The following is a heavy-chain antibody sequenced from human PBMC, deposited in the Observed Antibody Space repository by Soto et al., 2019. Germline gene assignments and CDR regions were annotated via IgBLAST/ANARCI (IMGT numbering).Heavy chain of an antibody. CDR3: AREGRTYYDFWSGYGMDV. J-gene: IGHJ6*02. CDR1: GGTFSSYA. Sequence: QVQLVQSGAEVKKPGSSVKVSCKASGGTFSSYAISWVRQAPGQGLEWMGGIIPIFGTANYAQKFQGRVTITADKSTSTAYMELSSLRSEDTAVYYCAREGRTYYDFWSGYGMDVWGQVTTVTVSS. V-gene: IGHV1-69*06. D-gene: IGHD3-3*01. CDR2: IIPIFGTA.